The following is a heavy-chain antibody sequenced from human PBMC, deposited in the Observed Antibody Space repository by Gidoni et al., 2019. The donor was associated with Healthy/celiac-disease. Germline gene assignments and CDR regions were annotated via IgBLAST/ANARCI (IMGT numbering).Heavy chain of an antibody. CDR1: AGSISSGSYY. Sequence: QVQLQESGPGLVKPSQTLSLTCTVPAGSISSGSYYWSWIRQPAGKGLEWIGRIYTSGSTNYNPSLKSRVTISVDTSKNQFSLKLSSVTAADTAVYYCARETIDNWFDPWGQGTLVTVSS. CDR2: IYTSGST. J-gene: IGHJ5*02. CDR3: ARETIDNWFDP. V-gene: IGHV4-61*02.